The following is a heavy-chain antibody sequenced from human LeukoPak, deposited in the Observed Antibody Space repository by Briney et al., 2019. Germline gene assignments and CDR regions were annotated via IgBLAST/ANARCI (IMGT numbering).Heavy chain of an antibody. D-gene: IGHD2/OR15-2a*01. V-gene: IGHV5-51*01. CDR2: IYPGDSDV. CDR1: GYTFTNFW. CDR3: AKRHDSFYGWFDP. J-gene: IGHJ5*02. Sequence: GESLKISCKGSGYTFTNFWIGWVRQMPGKGLEWMGIIYPGDSDVKYNPSFQGQVTISADKSISTAYLQWDNLKTSDTAMYYCAKRHDSFYGWFDPWGQGTLVTVSS.